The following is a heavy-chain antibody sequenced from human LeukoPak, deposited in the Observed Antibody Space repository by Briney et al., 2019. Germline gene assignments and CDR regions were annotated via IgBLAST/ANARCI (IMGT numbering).Heavy chain of an antibody. J-gene: IGHJ4*02. CDR2: ISGSGSGGST. V-gene: IGHV3-23*01. Sequence: GGSLRLSCAASGFPLSRSAMSWVRQAPGKGLEWVSNISGSGSGGSTYYADSVKGRFTISRDNSKNTLYLQMNSLRAEDTAVYYCAKVLVPAARMDRLADYWGQGTLVTVSS. D-gene: IGHD2-2*01. CDR3: AKVLVPAARMDRLADY. CDR1: GFPLSRSA.